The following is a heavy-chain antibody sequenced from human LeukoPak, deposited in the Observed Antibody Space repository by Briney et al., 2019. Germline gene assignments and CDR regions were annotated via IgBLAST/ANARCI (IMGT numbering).Heavy chain of an antibody. V-gene: IGHV3-30*04. CDR2: APHAGSDE. D-gene: IGHD3-10*01. Sequence: GRSLRLSCAPSGFTFSRYAMHWVRQAPGKGLEWVAVAPHAGSDEDYADSVKGRFTISRDNSKNPLILQMNSRGPEDTALYYCGTGALYASDIWGQGTMVSVSS. J-gene: IGHJ3*02. CDR3: GTGALYASDI. CDR1: GFTFSRYA.